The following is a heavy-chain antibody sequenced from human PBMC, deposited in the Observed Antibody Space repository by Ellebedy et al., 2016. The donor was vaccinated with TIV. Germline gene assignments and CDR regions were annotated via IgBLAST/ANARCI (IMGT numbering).Heavy chain of an antibody. CDR1: GGAFRGYY. D-gene: IGHD3-9*01. CDR2: INHSGST. V-gene: IGHV4-34*01. J-gene: IGHJ4*02. CDR3: AREDILTGIDY. Sequence: MPSETLSLTCGVYGGAFRGYYWSWIRQAPGKGMEWIGEINHSGSTKYNPYLKSRVTVSEDTSKNQFSLKLRSVTAADTAVYYCAREDILTGIDYWGQGTLVTVSS.